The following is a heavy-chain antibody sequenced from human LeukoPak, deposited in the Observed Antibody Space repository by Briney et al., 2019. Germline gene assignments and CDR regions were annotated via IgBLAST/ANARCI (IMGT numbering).Heavy chain of an antibody. CDR3: ARDGKVTTSYYYYYYYMDV. J-gene: IGHJ6*03. D-gene: IGHD4-11*01. V-gene: IGHV3-48*03. CDR2: ISSGGGTI. CDR1: GFSFSSYE. Sequence: PGGSLRLSCAASGFSFSSYEMNWVRQAPGRGLEWVSYISSGGGTINYADSVKGRFTISRDNAKNSLYLQMNSLRAEDTAVYYCARDGKVTTSYYYYYYYMDVWGKGTTVTVSS.